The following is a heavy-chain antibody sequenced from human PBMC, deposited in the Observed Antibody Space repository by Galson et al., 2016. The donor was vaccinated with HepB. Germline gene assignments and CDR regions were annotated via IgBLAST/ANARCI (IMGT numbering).Heavy chain of an antibody. CDR2: TFSSDSST. CDR3: ARESESYSGSGSYTLYYNNGLDV. CDR1: GFIFSNYS. V-gene: IGHV3-48*02. Sequence: SLRLSCAASGFIFSNYSMNWVRQAPGKGLEWVSYTFSSDSSTYYADSVKGRFTVSRDNAKNSLYLQMNSLRDEDTGVYYCARESESYSGSGSYTLYYNNGLDVWGQGTTVTVSS. D-gene: IGHD3-10*01. J-gene: IGHJ6*02.